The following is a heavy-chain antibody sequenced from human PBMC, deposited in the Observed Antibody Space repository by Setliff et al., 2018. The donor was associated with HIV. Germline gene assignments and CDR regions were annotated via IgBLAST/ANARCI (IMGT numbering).Heavy chain of an antibody. J-gene: IGHJ4*02. V-gene: IGHV3-49*03. D-gene: IGHD5-18*01. CDR3: TREGVYSYGPYFDY. Sequence: GESLKISCTASGFTFGDYAMSWFRQAPGKGLEWVGFIRSKAYGGTTEYAASVKGRFTISRDDSKSIAYLQMNSLKTEDTAVYYCTREGVYSYGPYFDYWGQGTLVTVSS. CDR2: IRSKAYGGTT. CDR1: GFTFGDYA.